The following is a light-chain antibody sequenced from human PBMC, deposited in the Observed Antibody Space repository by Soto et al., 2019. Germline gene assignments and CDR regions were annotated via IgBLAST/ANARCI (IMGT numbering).Light chain of an antibody. Sequence: QSALTQPASVSGSPGQSIAISCTGTSSDVGAYDYVSWYQQHPDRAPRLVIYEVSNRPSGVSNRFSGSKSVNTATLTISGPQAEDEADYYCASHTTTNTRVFGTGTKVTV. CDR2: EVS. V-gene: IGLV2-14*03. CDR1: SSDVGAYDY. CDR3: ASHTTTNTRV. J-gene: IGLJ1*01.